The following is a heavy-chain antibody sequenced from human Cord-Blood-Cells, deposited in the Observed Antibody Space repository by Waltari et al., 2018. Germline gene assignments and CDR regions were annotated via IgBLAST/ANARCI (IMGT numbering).Heavy chain of an antibody. J-gene: IGHJ4*02. CDR3: ASRGGLRFLEWLPTPFFDY. CDR1: GGSFSGYY. D-gene: IGHD3-3*01. V-gene: IGHV4-34*01. CDR2: INHSGST. Sequence: QVQLQQWGAGLLKPSETLSLTCAVYGGSFSGYYWRWIRQPPGKGLEWIGEINHSGSTNYNPSLKSRVTISVDTSKNQFSLKLSSVTAADTAVYYCASRGGLRFLEWLPTPFFDYWGQGTLVTVSS.